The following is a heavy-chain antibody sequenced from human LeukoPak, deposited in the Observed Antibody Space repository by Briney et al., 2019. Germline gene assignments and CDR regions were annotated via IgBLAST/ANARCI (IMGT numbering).Heavy chain of an antibody. V-gene: IGHV4-34*01. Sequence: SETLSLTCAVSGGSFSGYYWSWIRQPPGKGLEWIGEINHSGSTNYNPSLKSRVTISVDTSKNQFSLKLSSVTAADTAVYYCARGEARGAATYGRYYFDYWGQGTLVTVSS. D-gene: IGHD1-26*01. CDR2: INHSGST. J-gene: IGHJ4*02. CDR1: GGSFSGYY. CDR3: ARGEARGAATYGRYYFDY.